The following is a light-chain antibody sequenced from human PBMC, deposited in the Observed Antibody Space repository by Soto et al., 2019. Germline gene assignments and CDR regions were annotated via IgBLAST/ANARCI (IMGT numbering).Light chain of an antibody. V-gene: IGKV4-1*01. J-gene: IGKJ4*01. CDR1: QSVLYSPNNKNY. CDR2: WAS. CDR3: QQYYSTPLT. Sequence: DIVMTQSPDSLAVSLGVRATINCKSSQSVLYSPNNKNYLAWYQQKPGQPPKLLIYWASTRESGVPDRFSGSGSETDFTLTISSLQAEDVAVYYCQQYYSTPLTFGGGTKVEIK.